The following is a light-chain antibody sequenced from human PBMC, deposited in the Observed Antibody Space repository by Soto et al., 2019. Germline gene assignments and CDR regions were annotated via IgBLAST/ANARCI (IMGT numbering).Light chain of an antibody. CDR2: GAS. CDR3: HQYGGSPQT. V-gene: IGKV3-20*01. J-gene: IGKJ1*01. Sequence: EIVLTQSPGTLSLSPGERATLSCRASQSVSNYLAWYQRKPGQAPRLLIYGASSRATGIPDRFCGSGSGTDFTLTISRLEPEDFAVYYCHQYGGSPQTFGQGTKVEIK. CDR1: QSVSNY.